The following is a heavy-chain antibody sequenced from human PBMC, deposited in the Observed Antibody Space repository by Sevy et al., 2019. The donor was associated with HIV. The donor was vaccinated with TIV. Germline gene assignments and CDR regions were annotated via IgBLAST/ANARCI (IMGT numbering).Heavy chain of an antibody. CDR2: IIPIFGTA. CDR3: ARVHPDEHYFDY. V-gene: IGHV1-69*13. J-gene: IGHJ4*02. Sequence: ASVKVSCKASGGTFSSYAISWVRQAPGQGLEWMGGIIPIFGTANYAQKFQGRVTITADESTSTAYMELSSLRSEDTAVYYCARVHPDEHYFDYWGQGTLVTVSS. CDR1: GGTFSSYA.